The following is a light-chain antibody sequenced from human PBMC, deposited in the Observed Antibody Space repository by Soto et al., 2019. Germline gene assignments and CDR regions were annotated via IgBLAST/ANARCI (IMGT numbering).Light chain of an antibody. V-gene: IGKV1-39*01. Sequence: DIQMTQSPSSLSASVGDRVTITCQASQDISTYLNWYQQKPGKAPKVLIYGASSLQSGVPTRFSGSGSGTDFTLTISSLQPEDSATYYCQQSYSYTRMFGQGTKVDIK. J-gene: IGKJ1*01. CDR1: QDISTY. CDR3: QQSYSYTRM. CDR2: GAS.